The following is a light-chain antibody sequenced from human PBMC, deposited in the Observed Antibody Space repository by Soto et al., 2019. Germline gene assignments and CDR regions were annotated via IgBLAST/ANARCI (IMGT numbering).Light chain of an antibody. V-gene: IGLV1-44*01. J-gene: IGLJ1*01. CDR3: AACDYSLNAPYV. CDR1: ISNIGSNT. Sequence: QSVLTQSTSASGTPGQRVTISCSGTISNIGSNTLSWYQQLPGTAPKPLIYSNSQRPPGVPDRFSGSRSGTSASPAISGLQSEDEDDYHCAACDYSLNAPYVFGTGTKVTVL. CDR2: SNS.